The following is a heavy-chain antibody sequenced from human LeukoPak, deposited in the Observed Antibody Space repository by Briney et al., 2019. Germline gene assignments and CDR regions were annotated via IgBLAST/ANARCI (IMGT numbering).Heavy chain of an antibody. CDR3: ARAEMDYIGKAKWFDP. CDR2: IYHSGST. D-gene: IGHD5-24*01. V-gene: IGHV4-30-2*01. J-gene: IGHJ5*02. Sequence: NWIRQPPGKGLEWIGFIYHSGSTSYNPSLKSRVTISVDRSRNHFSLKLNSVTAADTAVYYCARAEMDYIGKAKWFDPWGQGALVTVSS.